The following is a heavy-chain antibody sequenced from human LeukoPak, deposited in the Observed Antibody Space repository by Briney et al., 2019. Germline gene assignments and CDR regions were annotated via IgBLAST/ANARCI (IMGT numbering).Heavy chain of an antibody. D-gene: IGHD3-10*01. CDR2: ISGSGGSK. V-gene: IGHV3-23*01. CDR3: SKDFHGSGSYYLFHQYYYFTDL. Sequence: PGGSLRLSCEGSGFIFSNYGMNWVRQAPGKGLEWVASISGSGGSKFYADSVRGRFTISRDNSRDTVYLQMNSLRTDDTAVYHCSKDFHGSGSYYLFHQYYYFTDLWGRGTTVTISS. CDR1: GFIFSNYG. J-gene: IGHJ6*03.